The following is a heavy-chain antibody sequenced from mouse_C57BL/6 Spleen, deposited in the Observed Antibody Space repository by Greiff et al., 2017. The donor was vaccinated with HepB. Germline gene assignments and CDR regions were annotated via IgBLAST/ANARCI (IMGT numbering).Heavy chain of an antibody. J-gene: IGHJ1*03. CDR1: GYTFTDYN. CDR3: AREAPWGYGSSHWYFDV. CDR2: INPNNGGT. D-gene: IGHD1-1*01. Sequence: EVQLQQSGPELVKPGASVKMSCKASGYTFTDYNMHWVKQSHGKSLEWIGYINPNNGGTSYNQKFKGKATLTVNKSSSTAYMELRSLTSEDSAVYYCAREAPWGYGSSHWYFDVWGTGTTVTVSS. V-gene: IGHV1-22*01.